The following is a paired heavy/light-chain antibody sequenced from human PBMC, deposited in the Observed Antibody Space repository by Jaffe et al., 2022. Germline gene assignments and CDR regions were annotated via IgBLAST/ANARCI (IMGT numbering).Light chain of an antibody. CDR2: EVS. Sequence: QSALTQPASVSGSPGQSITISCTGTSSDVGGYNYVSWYQQHPGKAPKLMIYEVSNRPSGVSNRFSGSKSGNTASLTISGLQAEDEADYYCSSYTSSSPLFGGGTKLTVL. V-gene: IGLV2-14*01. CDR3: SSYTSSSPL. J-gene: IGLJ3*02. CDR1: SSDVGGYNY.
Heavy chain of an antibody. D-gene: IGHD3-9*01. V-gene: IGHV4-38-2*01. CDR1: GYSISSGYY. CDR3: ARHPIYYDILTGYYKKGGDFDY. J-gene: IGHJ4*02. CDR2: IYHSGST. Sequence: QVQLQESGPGLVKPSETLSLTCAVSGYSISSGYYWGWIRQPPGKGLEWIGSIYHSGSTYYNPSLKSRVTISVDTSKNQFSLKLSSVTAADTAVYYCARHPIYYDILTGYYKKGGDFDYWGQGTLVTVSS.